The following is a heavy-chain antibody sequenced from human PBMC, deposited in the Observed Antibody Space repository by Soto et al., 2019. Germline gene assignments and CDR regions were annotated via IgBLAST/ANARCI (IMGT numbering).Heavy chain of an antibody. J-gene: IGHJ6*02. V-gene: IGHV1-69*13. D-gene: IGHD2-2*02. CDR2: IIPIFGTA. CDR3: ARGKGSPPVVPAAKPIGYYYYGTDV. CDR1: GGTFSSYA. Sequence: ASVKVSCKASGGTFSSYAISWVRQAPGQGLEWMGGIIPIFGTANYAQKFQGRVTITADESTSTAYMELSSLRSEDTAVYYCARGKGSPPVVPAAKPIGYYYYGTDVWGQGTTVTVSS.